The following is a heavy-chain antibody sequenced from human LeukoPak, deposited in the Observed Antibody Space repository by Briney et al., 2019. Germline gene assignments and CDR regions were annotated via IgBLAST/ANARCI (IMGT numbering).Heavy chain of an antibody. Sequence: SETLSLTCTVSGDSISGGDYYWSWMRQPAGKGLEWIGRISSSGSTNYNPSLKSRATITVDISNTVFSLMPSFGTDDDPPLYFCARGPYSYDSSGAFDIWCQGTMVTVSS. J-gene: IGHJ3*02. CDR3: ARGPYSYDSSGAFDI. D-gene: IGHD3-22*01. CDR2: ISSSGST. CDR1: GDSISGGDYY. V-gene: IGHV4-61*02.